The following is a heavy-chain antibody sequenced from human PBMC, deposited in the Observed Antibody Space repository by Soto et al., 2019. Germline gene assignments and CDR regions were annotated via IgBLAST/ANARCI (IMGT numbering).Heavy chain of an antibody. D-gene: IGHD5-18*01. CDR1: GFTFSNAR. CDR2: IKSKTDGGTT. Sequence: TGGSLRLSCAASGFTFSNARMSWVRQAPGKGLEWVGRIKSKTDGGTTDYAAPVKGRFTISRDDSKNTLYLQMNSLKTEDTAVYYCTTGSIQLRSPYFDYWGQGTLVTVSS. CDR3: TTGSIQLRSPYFDY. J-gene: IGHJ4*02. V-gene: IGHV3-15*01.